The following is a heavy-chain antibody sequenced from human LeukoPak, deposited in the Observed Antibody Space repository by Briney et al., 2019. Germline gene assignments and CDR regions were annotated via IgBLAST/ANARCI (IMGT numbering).Heavy chain of an antibody. CDR3: TKWSGFGDD. CDR2: ISGSGDST. Sequence: GGSLRLSCATSGFTFSSNSMTWVRQTPGKGLEWVSGISGSGDSTFYADSVKGRFTISRDNSRNTLYLQMSSLRPEDTAVYYCTKWSGFGDDWGQGTLVTVSS. V-gene: IGHV3-23*01. CDR1: GFTFSSNS. D-gene: IGHD3-10*01. J-gene: IGHJ4*02.